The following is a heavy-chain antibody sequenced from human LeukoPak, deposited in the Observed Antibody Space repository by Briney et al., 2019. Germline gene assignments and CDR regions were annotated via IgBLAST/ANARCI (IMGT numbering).Heavy chain of an antibody. CDR3: ARLGYCSSTSCLPDY. CDR2: IYYSGST. V-gene: IGHV4-59*01. CDR1: GGSISSYY. J-gene: IGHJ4*02. Sequence: KSSETLSLTCTVSGGSISSYYWSWIRQPPGKGLEWIGYIYYSGSTNYNPSLKSRVTISVDTSKNQFSLKLSSVTAADTAVYYCARLGYCSSTSCLPDYWGQGTLVTVSS. D-gene: IGHD2-2*01.